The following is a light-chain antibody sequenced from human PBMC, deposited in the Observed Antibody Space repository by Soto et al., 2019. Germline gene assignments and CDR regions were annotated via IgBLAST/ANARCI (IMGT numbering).Light chain of an antibody. CDR3: QVWDRSSNHWV. CDR2: DDS. CDR1: NIGSKS. Sequence: SYELTQPPSGSVAPGQTATVTCGGRNIGSKSVHWYQQKPGQAPVLGVHDDSDRQSGLPGRFSGSNSGGTATLTISGVEAGDEADYYCQVWDRSSNHWVFGGGTKLTVL. J-gene: IGLJ3*02. V-gene: IGLV3-21*02.